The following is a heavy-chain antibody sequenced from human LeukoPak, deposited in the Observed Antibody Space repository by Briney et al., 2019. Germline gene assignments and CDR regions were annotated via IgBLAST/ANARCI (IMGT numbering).Heavy chain of an antibody. Sequence: SETLSLTCTVSGGSISSGSYYWSWIRQPAGKGLEWIGRIYTSGSTNYNPSLKSRVTISVDTSKNQFSLKLSSVTAADTAVYYCARDPHRGYGSGYYFDYWGQGTLVTVSS. CDR1: GGSISSGSYY. V-gene: IGHV4-61*02. J-gene: IGHJ4*02. CDR3: ARDPHRGYGSGYYFDY. D-gene: IGHD3-10*01. CDR2: IYTSGST.